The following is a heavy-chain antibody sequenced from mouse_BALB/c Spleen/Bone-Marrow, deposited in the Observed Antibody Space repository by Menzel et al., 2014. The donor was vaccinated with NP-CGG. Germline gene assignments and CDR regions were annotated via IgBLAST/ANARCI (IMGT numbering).Heavy chain of an antibody. V-gene: IGHV5-6*01. D-gene: IGHD1-1*01. CDR2: ISSGGSYT. J-gene: IGHJ4*01. CDR3: ARDPFYYGSSYAMDY. CDR1: GFTFSSYG. Sequence: EVKLMESGGDLVKPGGSLKLSCAASGFTFSSYGMSWVRQTPDKRLEWVATISSGGSYTYYPDSVKGRFTISRDNAKNTLFLQMSSLKSEDTAMYYCARDPFYYGSSYAMDYWGQGTSVTVSS.